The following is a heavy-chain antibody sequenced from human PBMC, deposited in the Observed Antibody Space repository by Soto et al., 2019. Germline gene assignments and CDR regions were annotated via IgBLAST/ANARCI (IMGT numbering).Heavy chain of an antibody. J-gene: IGHJ5*02. CDR2: MNPNGGNT. CDR1: GYTFTSYD. Sequence: QVQLVQSGAEVKKPGASVKVSCKASGYTFTSYDIHWVRQATGQGPEWMGWMNPNGGNTGYAQKFQGRVTMTRDTSISTAYMELTSLTSEDTAVYYCARGLGHCSRGVCYWLDPWGQGTLVTVSS. V-gene: IGHV1-8*01. D-gene: IGHD2-8*02. CDR3: ARGLGHCSRGVCYWLDP.